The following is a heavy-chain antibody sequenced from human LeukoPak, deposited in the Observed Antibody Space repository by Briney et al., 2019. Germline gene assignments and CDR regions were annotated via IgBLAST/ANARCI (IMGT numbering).Heavy chain of an antibody. CDR3: SRHLDIAASGTFDY. J-gene: IGHJ4*02. CDR2: IYYSGST. Sequence: PSETLSLTCTVSGGSISSRHWSWIRQPPGTGLEWIGYIYYSGSTNYKPSLKSRVTISVDTSKNQYSLKLTSVTAADTAVYYCSRHLDIAASGTFDYWGQGTLVTVSS. V-gene: IGHV4-59*08. CDR1: GGSISSRH. D-gene: IGHD6-13*01.